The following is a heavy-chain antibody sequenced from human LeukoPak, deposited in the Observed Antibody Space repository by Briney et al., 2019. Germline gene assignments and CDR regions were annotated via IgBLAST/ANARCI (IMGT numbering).Heavy chain of an antibody. CDR1: GYTFTSYG. V-gene: IGHV1-18*01. Sequence: ASVKVSCKASGYTFTSYGISWVRQAPGQGLEWMGWISAYNGNTNYAQRLQGRVTMTTDTSTSTAYMELRSLRSDDTAVYYCARDHSSGWYGAAAPLDYWGQGTLVTVSS. D-gene: IGHD6-19*01. CDR3: ARDHSSGWYGAAAPLDY. CDR2: ISAYNGNT. J-gene: IGHJ4*02.